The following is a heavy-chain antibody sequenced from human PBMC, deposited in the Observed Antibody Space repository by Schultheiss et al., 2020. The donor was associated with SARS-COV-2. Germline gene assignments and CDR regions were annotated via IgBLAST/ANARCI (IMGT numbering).Heavy chain of an antibody. CDR1: GGSISSGGYY. CDR2: IYYSGST. V-gene: IGHV4-31*03. D-gene: IGHD4-17*01. J-gene: IGHJ6*02. CDR3: ASSQDVHGDYVPMDV. Sequence: SETLSLTCTVSGGSISSGGYYWSWIRQHPGKGLEWIWYIYYSGSTYYNPSLKSRVTISVDTSKNQFSLKLSSVTAADTAVYYCASSQDVHGDYVPMDVWGQGTTVTVSS.